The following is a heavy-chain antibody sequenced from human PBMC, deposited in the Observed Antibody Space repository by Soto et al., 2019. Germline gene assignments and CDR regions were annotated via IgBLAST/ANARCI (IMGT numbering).Heavy chain of an antibody. V-gene: IGHV3-21*01. CDR2: ISSSSSYI. CDR3: ARDSGVDYSSSESNPFDY. CDR1: GFTFSSYS. D-gene: IGHD6-6*01. Sequence: PGGSLRLSCAASGFTFSSYSMNWVRQAPGKGLEWVSSISSSSSYIYYADSVKGRFTISRDNAKNSLYLQMNSLRAEDTAVYYCARDSGVDYSSSESNPFDYWGQGALVTVSS. J-gene: IGHJ4*02.